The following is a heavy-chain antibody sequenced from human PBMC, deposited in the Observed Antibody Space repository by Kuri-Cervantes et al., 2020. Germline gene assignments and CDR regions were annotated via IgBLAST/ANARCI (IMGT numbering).Heavy chain of an antibody. CDR3: ARDVNDSGAAFDI. V-gene: IGHV1-69*06. CDR1: GYTFADHY. CDR2: INPIFGTA. Sequence: SVKVSCKASGYTFADHYLHWVRQAPGQRLEWMGWINPIFGTANYAQKFQGRVTITADKSTSTAYMELRSLRSDDTAVYYCARDVNDSGAAFDIWGQGTMVTVSS. D-gene: IGHD1-26*01. J-gene: IGHJ3*02.